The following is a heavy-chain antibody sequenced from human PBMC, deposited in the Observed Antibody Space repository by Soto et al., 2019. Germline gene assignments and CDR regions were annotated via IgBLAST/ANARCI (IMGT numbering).Heavy chain of an antibody. J-gene: IGHJ6*03. Sequence: GSLRLSCAASGFTFSSYSMNWVRQAPGKGLEWVSSISSSSSYIYYADSVKGRFTISRDNAKNSLYLQMNSLRAEDTAVYYCARVIVVPAARGYYYYYMDVWGKGTTVTVSS. D-gene: IGHD2-2*01. CDR3: ARVIVVPAARGYYYYYMDV. V-gene: IGHV3-21*01. CDR1: GFTFSSYS. CDR2: ISSSSSYI.